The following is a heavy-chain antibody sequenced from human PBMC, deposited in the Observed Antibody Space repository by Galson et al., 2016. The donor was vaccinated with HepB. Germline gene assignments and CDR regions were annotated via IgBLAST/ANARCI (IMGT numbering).Heavy chain of an antibody. Sequence: SETLSLTCTVSGGSIGSYFWSWIRQSPGKGLEWLGYIYYSGSTNYNPSLKSRLTISIDTSNNQFSLNLKSVTAADTAVYYCARLQGSSWSPFDYCGRGTLVTVSS. CDR2: IYYSGST. V-gene: IGHV4-59*01. CDR3: ARLQGSSWSPFDY. D-gene: IGHD6-13*01. J-gene: IGHJ4*02. CDR1: GGSIGSYF.